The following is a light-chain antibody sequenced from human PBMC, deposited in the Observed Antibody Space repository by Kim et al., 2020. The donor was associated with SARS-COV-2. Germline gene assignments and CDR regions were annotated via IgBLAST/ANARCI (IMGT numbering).Light chain of an antibody. CDR2: YDS. Sequence: SYELTQPPSVSMGPGKTATITCGENNIGSKTVHWYQQKPGQAPVVVIDYDSDRPSGIPERFSGSNSGNTATLTISRVEAGDEADYYCQVWDDTSDHVIFGGGTQLTVL. CDR3: QVWDDTSDHVI. V-gene: IGLV3-21*04. J-gene: IGLJ2*01. CDR1: NIGSKT.